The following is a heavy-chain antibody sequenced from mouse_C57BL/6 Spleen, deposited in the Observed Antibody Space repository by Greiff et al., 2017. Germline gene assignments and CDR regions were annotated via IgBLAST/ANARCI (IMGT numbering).Heavy chain of an antibody. CDR3: ASFYPYYAMDY. Sequence: QVQLKESGAELMKPGASVKLSCKATGYTFTGYWIEWVKQRPGHGLEWIGEILPGSGSTNYNEKFKGKATFTADTSSNTAYMQLGSLTTEDSAIYYCASFYPYYAMDYWGQGTSVTVSS. D-gene: IGHD2-1*01. CDR1: GYTFTGYW. J-gene: IGHJ4*01. V-gene: IGHV1-9*01. CDR2: ILPGSGST.